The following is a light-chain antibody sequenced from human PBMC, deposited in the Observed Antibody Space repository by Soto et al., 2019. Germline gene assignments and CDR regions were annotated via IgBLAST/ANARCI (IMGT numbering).Light chain of an antibody. CDR3: QQYYSYPLT. CDR1: QGIRSW. V-gene: IGKV1D-16*01. J-gene: IGKJ4*01. Sequence: DIPMTQSPSSVSASVGDRVTITCRASQGIRSWLGWYQQRPDKAPKPLIYGASSLHNGVPSSFSGNGSGTDFTLTISSLQPEDLGAYYCQQYYSYPLTFGGGTKVEIK. CDR2: GAS.